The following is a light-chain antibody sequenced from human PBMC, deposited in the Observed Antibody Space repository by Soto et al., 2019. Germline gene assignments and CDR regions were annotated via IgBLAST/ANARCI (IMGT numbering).Light chain of an antibody. CDR3: QQAYSFPIT. J-gene: IGKJ5*01. CDR1: QIVSNV. CDR2: KAS. V-gene: IGKV1-5*03. Sequence: DIQMTQSPSTLSASVGDRVTITCRASQIVSNVLAWFQQRPGEGPKLLIYKASTLKSGVPSRFSGSGSGTDFTLSINSLQPEDFATYYCQQAYSFPITFGQGTRLEIK.